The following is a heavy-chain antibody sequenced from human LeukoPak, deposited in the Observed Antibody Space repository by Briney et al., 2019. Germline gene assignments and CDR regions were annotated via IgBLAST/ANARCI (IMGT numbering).Heavy chain of an antibody. CDR2: ITYDGGKE. CDR3: ARDQTGSYCITY. CDR1: GFTFSSYA. V-gene: IGHV3-30-3*01. D-gene: IGHD1-26*01. J-gene: IGHJ4*02. Sequence: GGSLRLSCAASGFTFSSYAMHWVRQAPGKGLEWVAVITYDGGKEYYADSVKGRFTISRDNSKSTLYLQMNSLRAEDTAVYYCARDQTGSYCITYWGQGTLVTVSS.